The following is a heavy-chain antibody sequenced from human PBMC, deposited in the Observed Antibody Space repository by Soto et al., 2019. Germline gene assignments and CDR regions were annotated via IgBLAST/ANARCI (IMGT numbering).Heavy chain of an antibody. CDR1: GGTFSRYT. Sequence: QVQLVQSGAEVKKPGSSVKVSCKASGGTFSRYTFTWVRQAPGQGLEWMGRIIPIVDIPNYAQNFQGRVTNTAANATSTAYMELRSLAADDTAVYYCASHFTGVLVLGTAPPGGDNYGWDVWGQGTPVSVS. CDR2: IIPIVDIP. V-gene: IGHV1-69*02. CDR3: ASHFTGVLVLGTAPPGGDNYGWDV. D-gene: IGHD2-21*01. J-gene: IGHJ6*02.